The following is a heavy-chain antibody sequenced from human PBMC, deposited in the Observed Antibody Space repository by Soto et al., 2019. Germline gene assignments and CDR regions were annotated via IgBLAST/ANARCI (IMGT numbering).Heavy chain of an antibody. V-gene: IGHV4-31*03. D-gene: IGHD2-15*01. J-gene: IGHJ5*02. CDR2: IYYSGST. Sequence: PSETLSLTCTVSGGSISSGGYYWSWIRQHPGKGLEWIGYIYYSGSTYYNPSLKSRVTISVDTSKNQFSLKLSSVTAADTAVYYCASKHHRGYCSGGSCSPGWFDPWGQGTLVTVSS. CDR3: ASKHHRGYCSGGSCSPGWFDP. CDR1: GGSISSGGYY.